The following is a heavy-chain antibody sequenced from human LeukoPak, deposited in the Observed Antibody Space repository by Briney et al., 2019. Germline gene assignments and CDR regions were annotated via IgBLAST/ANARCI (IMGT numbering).Heavy chain of an antibody. CDR3: ARDPGIYYHDSSGRFDY. J-gene: IGHJ4*02. D-gene: IGHD3-22*01. Sequence: GASVKVSCKASGYIFTSYGISWVRQAPGQGLEWMGWLSPYNGNTYYAQRLQGRVTMTTDTSTSTVYMELGSLRSDDTAVYYCARDPGIYYHDSSGRFDYWGQGTLVTVSS. V-gene: IGHV1-18*01. CDR1: GYIFTSYG. CDR2: LSPYNGNT.